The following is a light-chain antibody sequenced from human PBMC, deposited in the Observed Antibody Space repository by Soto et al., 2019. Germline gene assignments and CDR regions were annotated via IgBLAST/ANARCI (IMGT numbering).Light chain of an antibody. V-gene: IGKV3-20*01. CDR2: GAS. J-gene: IGKJ2*01. Sequence: EIVLTQSPGTLSLSPGERATLSCRASQSVTNSFLAWYQQKPGQAPRLLIYGASSRATGIPVRFSGSGSGTDFTLTISRLEPEDFAVYYCQQYGSSPLYTFGQGTTLEI. CDR3: QQYGSSPLYT. CDR1: QSVTNSF.